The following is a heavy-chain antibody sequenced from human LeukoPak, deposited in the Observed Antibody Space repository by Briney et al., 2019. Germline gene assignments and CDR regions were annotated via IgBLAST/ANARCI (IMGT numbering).Heavy chain of an antibody. CDR3: ARDSGNYLDAFDI. CDR2: ISSSSSYI. J-gene: IGHJ3*02. V-gene: IGHV3-21*01. D-gene: IGHD1-7*01. Sequence: NPGGSLRLSCAASGFTFSSYSMNWVRQAPGKGLEWVSSISSSSSYIYYADSVKGRFTISRDNAKNSLYLQMNSLRAEDTAVYYCARDSGNYLDAFDIWGQGTMVTVSS. CDR1: GFTFSSYS.